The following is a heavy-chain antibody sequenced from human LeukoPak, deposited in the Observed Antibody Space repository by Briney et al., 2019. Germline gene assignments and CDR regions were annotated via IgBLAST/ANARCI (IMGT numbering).Heavy chain of an antibody. CDR1: GGTFSSYA. CDR3: AREREHTIFGVVMSYFDY. J-gene: IGHJ4*02. CDR2: ISAYNGNT. Sequence: ASVKVSCKASGGTFSSYAISWVRQAPGQGLEWMGWISAYNGNTNYAQKLQGRVTMTTDTSTSTAYMELRSLRADDTAVYYCAREREHTIFGVVMSYFDYWGQGTLVTVSS. V-gene: IGHV1-18*01. D-gene: IGHD3-3*01.